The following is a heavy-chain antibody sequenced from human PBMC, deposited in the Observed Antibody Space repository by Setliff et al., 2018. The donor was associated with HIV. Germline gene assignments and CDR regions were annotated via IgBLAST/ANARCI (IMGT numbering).Heavy chain of an antibody. CDR3: AKSLGLLKEGFDP. Sequence: PGGSLRLSCAASGFTFTSYSMHWVRQAPGKGLEWVAVISYDGSNKYYADSVKGRFTISRDNSKNTLYLQMNSLRADDTAIYYCAKSLGLLKEGFDPWGRGTLVTVS. V-gene: IGHV3-30*07. CDR2: ISYDGSNK. CDR1: GFTFTSYS. D-gene: IGHD2-21*01. J-gene: IGHJ5*02.